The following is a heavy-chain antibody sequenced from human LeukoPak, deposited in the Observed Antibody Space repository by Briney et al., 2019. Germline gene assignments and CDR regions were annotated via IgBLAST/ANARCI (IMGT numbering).Heavy chain of an antibody. CDR1: DDSFSRHY. CDR2: ISYIGST. J-gene: IGHJ3*02. D-gene: IGHD4-17*01. CDR3: ARVLVTVTKGFDI. V-gene: IGHV4-59*11. Sequence: PSETLSLTCAVSDDSFSRHYWTWIRQPPGKGLEWSGYISYIGSTNYNPSLKSRVTISIATSKNQFSLKLSSVTAADTAVYYCARVLVTVTKGFDIWGQGTMVSVSS.